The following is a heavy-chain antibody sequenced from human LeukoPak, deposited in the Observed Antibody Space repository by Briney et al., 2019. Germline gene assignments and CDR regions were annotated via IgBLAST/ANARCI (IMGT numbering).Heavy chain of an antibody. CDR1: GFTFSSYA. J-gene: IGHJ4*02. V-gene: IGHV3-23*01. CDR3: AKDLKGSGWDFDY. Sequence: GGSLRLSCAASGFTFSSYAMSWVRQAPGKGLEWVSTFDGSGGSGGPTYYAGSVKGRFTISRDNFKDTLYLQMSSLRVEDTAVYFCAKDLKGSGWDFDYWGQGTLVTVYS. CDR2: FDGSGGSGGPT. D-gene: IGHD6-19*01.